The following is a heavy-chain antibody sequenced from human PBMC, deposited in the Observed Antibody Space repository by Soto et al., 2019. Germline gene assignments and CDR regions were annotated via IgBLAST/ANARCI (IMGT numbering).Heavy chain of an antibody. Sequence: QVQLVESGGGVVQPGTSLRLSCVGSGFTFRSYVIHWVRQAPGKGLEWVALTSYDGSNKDYGDSVKGRFTISRDNSRNTVDLQMDSLRSEDTALYYCARWGTAGGLDVWGQGTLVSVSS. V-gene: IGHV3-33*05. CDR3: ARWGTAGGLDV. J-gene: IGHJ1*01. CDR2: TSYDGSNK. D-gene: IGHD3-16*01. CDR1: GFTFRSYV.